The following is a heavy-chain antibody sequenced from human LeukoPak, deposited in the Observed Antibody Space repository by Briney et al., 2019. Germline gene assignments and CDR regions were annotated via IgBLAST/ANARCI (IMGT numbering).Heavy chain of an antibody. CDR3: ANGDDSSGYYYSWTY. Sequence: PGRSLRLSCAASGFTFNNYAMQWVRHAPGKGLEWVSGIRWNSSGIAYARSGKGRFTISRDNAKNSLYLQPNSLRAEDTALYYCANGDDSSGYYYSWTYWGQGTLVTVSS. CDR2: IRWNSSGI. J-gene: IGHJ4*02. V-gene: IGHV3-9*01. CDR1: GFTFNNYA. D-gene: IGHD3-22*01.